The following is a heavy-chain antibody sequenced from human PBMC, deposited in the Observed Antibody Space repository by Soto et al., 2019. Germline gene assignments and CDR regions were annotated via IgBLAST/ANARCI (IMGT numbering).Heavy chain of an antibody. CDR2: ISHSGST. V-gene: IGHV4-31*03. D-gene: IGHD5-18*01. CDR3: AREYTYGSNFFDC. J-gene: IGHJ4*02. CDR1: GGSISSAAYY. Sequence: TLSLTCTVSGGSISSAAYYWSWIRQHPGKGLEWIGYISHSGSTYYNPSLKSRVIISVDTSKNQFSLSLTSVTAADTAVYYCAREYTYGSNFFDCWGQGALVTVSS.